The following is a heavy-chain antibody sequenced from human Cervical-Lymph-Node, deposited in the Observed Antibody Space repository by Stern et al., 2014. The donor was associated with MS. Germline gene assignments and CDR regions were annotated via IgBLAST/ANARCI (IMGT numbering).Heavy chain of an antibody. V-gene: IGHV1-2*06. J-gene: IGHJ4*02. CDR3: ARGEGYRTHFDY. D-gene: IGHD1-14*01. CDR1: GYTFTGYY. Sequence: VQLVQSGAEVKKPGASVKVSCKASGYTFTGYYMHWVRQAPGQGLEWMGRINPNRGGTNYAQKFQGRVTMTRDTSSSTAYMELSRLRSDDTAVYYCARGEGYRTHFDYWGQGTLVTVSS. CDR2: INPNRGGT.